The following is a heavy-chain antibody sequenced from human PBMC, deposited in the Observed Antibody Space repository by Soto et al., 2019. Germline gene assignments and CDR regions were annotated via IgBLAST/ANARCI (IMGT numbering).Heavy chain of an antibody. Sequence: SETLSLTCTVSGGSISSSSYYWGWIRQPPGKGLEWIGSIYYSGSTYYNPSLKSRVTISVDTSKNQFSLKLSSVTAADTAVYYCARHRVVLRFLEWLSDHPYYMDVWGKGTTVTVSS. J-gene: IGHJ6*03. D-gene: IGHD3-3*01. CDR3: ARHRVVLRFLEWLSDHPYYMDV. CDR2: IYYSGST. CDR1: GGSISSSSYY. V-gene: IGHV4-39*01.